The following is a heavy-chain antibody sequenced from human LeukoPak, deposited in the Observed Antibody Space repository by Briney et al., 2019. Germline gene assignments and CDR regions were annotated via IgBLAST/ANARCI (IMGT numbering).Heavy chain of an antibody. D-gene: IGHD6-6*01. V-gene: IGHV1-2*02. CDR2: INLNSGGT. J-gene: IGHJ4*02. CDR1: GYTFTGYF. CDR3: ARASSSSGRHFDD. Sequence: ASVKVSCKASGYTFTGYFVHWVRQAPGQGLEWMGWINLNSGGTNYAQKFQGRVTMTRDTSITTAYMELNSLTSDDTALYYCARASSSSGRHFDDWGQGTLVTVSS.